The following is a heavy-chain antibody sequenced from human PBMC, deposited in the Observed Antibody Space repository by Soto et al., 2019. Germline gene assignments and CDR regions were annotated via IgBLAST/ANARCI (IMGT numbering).Heavy chain of an antibody. D-gene: IGHD5-18*01. Sequence: SVKVSCKASGGTFSSYAISWGRQAPGQGLEWMGGIIPIFGTANYAQKFQGRVTITADESTSTAYMELSSLRSEDTAVYYCARVGVDTAMVTYYYYGMDVWGQGTTVTVSS. CDR1: GGTFSSYA. J-gene: IGHJ6*02. V-gene: IGHV1-69*13. CDR3: ARVGVDTAMVTYYYYGMDV. CDR2: IIPIFGTA.